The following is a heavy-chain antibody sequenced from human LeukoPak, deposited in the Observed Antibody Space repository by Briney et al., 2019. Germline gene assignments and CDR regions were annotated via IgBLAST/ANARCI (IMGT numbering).Heavy chain of an antibody. CDR3: TRGITGHYRSLGGFAFDI. J-gene: IGHJ3*02. CDR2: FYYDGST. Sequence: SETLSLTCTVSGASITQHYWSWIRQPPGKGLEYIGYFYYDGSTNYTSSVRSRVTILVDTSKDQFTLNLRSVTAADTAKYYCTRGITGHYRSLGGFAFDIWGQGTMVAVSS. D-gene: IGHD3-16*01. V-gene: IGHV4-59*11. CDR1: GASITQHY.